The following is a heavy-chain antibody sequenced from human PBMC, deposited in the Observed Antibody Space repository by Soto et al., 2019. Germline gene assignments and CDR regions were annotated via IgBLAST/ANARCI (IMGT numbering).Heavy chain of an antibody. D-gene: IGHD6-19*01. V-gene: IGHV3-21*01. J-gene: IGHJ3*02. CDR3: ASAGYSSGWQTTYAFDI. CDR1: GFTFSSYS. CDR2: ISSSSSYI. Sequence: EVQLVESGGGLVKPGGSLRLSCAASGFTFSSYSMSWVRQAPGKGLEWVSSISSSSSYIYYADSVKGRFTISRDNAKNSLYLQMNSLRAEDTAVYYCASAGYSSGWQTTYAFDIWGQGTMVTVSS.